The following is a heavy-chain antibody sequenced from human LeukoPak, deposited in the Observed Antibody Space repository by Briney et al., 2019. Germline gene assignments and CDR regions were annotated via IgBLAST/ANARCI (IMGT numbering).Heavy chain of an antibody. CDR3: ARVSGAHYDFWSGEDWFDP. Sequence: ASVKVSCKASGYTFTSYDINWVRQAPGQGVEWMGWMNPNSGNTDYAQKFQGRVTITRNTSISTAYMELSSLRSEDTAVYYCARVSGAHYDFWSGEDWFDPWGQGTLVTVSS. CDR1: GYTFTSYD. CDR2: MNPNSGNT. V-gene: IGHV1-8*03. D-gene: IGHD3-3*01. J-gene: IGHJ5*02.